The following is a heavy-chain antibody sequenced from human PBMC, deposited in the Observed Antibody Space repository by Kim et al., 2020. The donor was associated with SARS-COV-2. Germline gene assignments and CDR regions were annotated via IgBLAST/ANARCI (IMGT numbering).Heavy chain of an antibody. Sequence: YLDSVEGRFTISRDNAKNSLYLEMNSLRVEDPAVYYCVRDGFSTNWSLDCWGQGTLVSVSS. CDR3: VRDGFSTNWSLDC. J-gene: IGHJ4*02. V-gene: IGHV3-7*01. D-gene: IGHD3-3*01.